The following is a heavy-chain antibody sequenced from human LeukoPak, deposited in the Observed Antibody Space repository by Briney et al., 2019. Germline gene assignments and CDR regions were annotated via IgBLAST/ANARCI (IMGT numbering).Heavy chain of an antibody. CDR1: GDTFSNYN. J-gene: IGHJ3*02. CDR2: ISTYNGNT. CDR3: ARTLGSDAFDI. V-gene: IGHV1-18*01. D-gene: IGHD3-10*01. Sequence: ASVRVSCKASGDTFSNYNIRWVRQAPGQGLEWMGWISTYNGNTNYAQKLQGRVTMTTDTSTSTAYMELRSLRSDDTAVYYCARTLGSDAFDIWGQGTMVTVSS.